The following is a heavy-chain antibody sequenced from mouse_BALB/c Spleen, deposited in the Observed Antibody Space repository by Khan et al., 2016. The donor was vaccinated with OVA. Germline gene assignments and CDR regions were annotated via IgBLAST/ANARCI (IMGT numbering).Heavy chain of an antibody. V-gene: IGHV1S135*01. CDR1: GYSFTSYY. Sequence: EVQLQQSGPELMKPGASVKISCKASGYSFTSYYLHWVMQSHGESLEWIGYVDPFSGGTTYNQKFKGKATSTVDKSSSTAYMHLSNLTSEDSAVYYCTRHGYVAWFTYWGQGTLVTVSA. CDR3: TRHGYVAWFTY. CDR2: VDPFSGGT. J-gene: IGHJ3*01. D-gene: IGHD2-2*01.